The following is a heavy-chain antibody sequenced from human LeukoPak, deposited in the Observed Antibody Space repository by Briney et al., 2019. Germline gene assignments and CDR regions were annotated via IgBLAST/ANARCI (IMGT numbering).Heavy chain of an antibody. J-gene: IGHJ5*02. Sequence: PGGSLRLSCAASGFTFDDYAMHWVRQAPGKGLEWVSLISGDGGSTYYADSVKGRFTISRDNSKNSLYLQMSSLRTEDTALYYCAKDRYSGYDFFLGWFDPWGQGTLVTVSS. CDR1: GFTFDDYA. CDR2: ISGDGGST. CDR3: AKDRYSGYDFFLGWFDP. V-gene: IGHV3-43*02. D-gene: IGHD5-12*01.